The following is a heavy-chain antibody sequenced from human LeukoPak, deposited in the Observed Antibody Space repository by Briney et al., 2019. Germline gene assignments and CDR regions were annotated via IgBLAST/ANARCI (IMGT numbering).Heavy chain of an antibody. CDR1: GYTFTGYY. D-gene: IGHD3-10*01. V-gene: IGHV1-2*06. CDR2: INPNSGGT. J-gene: IGHJ4*02. Sequence: ASVKVSCKASGYTFTGYYMHWVRQAPGQGLEWMGRINPNSGGTNYAQKFQGRVTMTRDTSTSTAYMELSSLRSEDTAVYYCARDLGANYWFGELSYFDYWGQGTLVTVSS. CDR3: ARDLGANYWFGELSYFDY.